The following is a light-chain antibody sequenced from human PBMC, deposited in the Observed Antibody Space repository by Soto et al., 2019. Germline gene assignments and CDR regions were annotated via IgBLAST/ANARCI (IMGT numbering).Light chain of an antibody. CDR1: SRDLGGYNL. CDR2: EGS. Sequence: SALTQPASLSGSHGQSITISCSGRSRDLGGYNLASWYQQHPGKAPKLIIYEGSKRPSGVSNRFSGSKSGNTSSLTISGLQAEDEADYHCCSYAGVSTFGVFGGGTKLTVL. J-gene: IGLJ3*02. CDR3: CSYAGVSTFGV. V-gene: IGLV2-23*01.